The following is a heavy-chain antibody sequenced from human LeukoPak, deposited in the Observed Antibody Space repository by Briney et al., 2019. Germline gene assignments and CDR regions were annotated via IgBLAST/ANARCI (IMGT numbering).Heavy chain of an antibody. J-gene: IGHJ6*02. Sequence: GGSLRLSCAASGFTFSSYGMHWVRQAPGKGLEWVAVISYDGSNKYYADSVKGRFTISRDNSKNTLYLQMNSLRAEDTAVYYCAKGSGGDYFPYYYSYGMDVWGQGTTVTVSS. CDR1: GFTFSSYG. V-gene: IGHV3-30*18. D-gene: IGHD4-17*01. CDR2: ISYDGSNK. CDR3: AKGSGGDYFPYYYSYGMDV.